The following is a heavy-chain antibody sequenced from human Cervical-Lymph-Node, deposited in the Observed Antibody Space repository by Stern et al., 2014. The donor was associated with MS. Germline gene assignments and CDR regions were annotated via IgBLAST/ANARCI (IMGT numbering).Heavy chain of an antibody. CDR3: ALGGFGHYFEY. J-gene: IGHJ4*02. Sequence: VPLEESGAELQKPGSSVKVSFKASVGTFSSSDISLVRQAPGQGLVWMGGIITSIGTANYAQKYQGRVTITADESTSTAYMELSSLRSEDTAIYYCALGGFGHYFEYWGQGTLVTVSS. CDR2: IITSIGTA. CDR1: VGTFSSSD. D-gene: IGHD3-10*01. V-gene: IGHV1-69*01.